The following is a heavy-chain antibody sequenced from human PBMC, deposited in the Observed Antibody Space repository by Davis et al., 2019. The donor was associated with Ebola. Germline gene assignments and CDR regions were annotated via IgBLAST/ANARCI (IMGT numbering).Heavy chain of an antibody. CDR2: ISASGGDT. CDR3: AKLDTFYEGSGRNFYYGMDV. D-gene: IGHD3-10*01. Sequence: GESLKISCASGFTFGRYALSWVRQAPGKRLEWVSVISASGGDTNYADSVKGRFTMSRDTSKSTLYLQMNSLRAEDTAVYYCAKLDTFYEGSGRNFYYGMDVWGQGTTVTVSS. CDR1: GFTFGRYA. J-gene: IGHJ6*01. V-gene: IGHV3-23*01.